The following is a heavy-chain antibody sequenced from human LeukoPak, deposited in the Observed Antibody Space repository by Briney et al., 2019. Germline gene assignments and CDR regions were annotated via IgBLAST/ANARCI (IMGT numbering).Heavy chain of an antibody. CDR3: ARGRLGIHYFDY. D-gene: IGHD5-18*01. CDR2: INHSGST. CDR1: GGSFSGYY. Sequence: SETLSLTCAVYGGSFSGYYWSWIRQPPGKGLEWIGEINHSGSTNYNPSLKSRATISVDTSKNQFSLKLSSVTAADTAVYYCARGRLGIHYFDYWGQGTLVTVSS. J-gene: IGHJ4*02. V-gene: IGHV4-34*01.